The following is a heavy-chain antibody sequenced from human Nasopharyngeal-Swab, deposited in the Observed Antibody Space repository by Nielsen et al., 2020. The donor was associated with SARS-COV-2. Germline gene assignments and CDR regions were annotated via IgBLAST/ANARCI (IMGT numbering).Heavy chain of an antibody. CDR3: ARLGYYYGSGSLSTRNWFDP. Sequence: QVSCKGSGYSFTSYWIGWVRQMPGKGLEWRGIIYPGDSDTRYSPSFQGQVTISADKSISTAYLQWSSLKASDTAMYYCARLGYYYGSGSLSTRNWFDPWGQGTLVTVSS. J-gene: IGHJ5*02. D-gene: IGHD3-10*01. V-gene: IGHV5-51*01. CDR2: IYPGDSDT. CDR1: GYSFTSYW.